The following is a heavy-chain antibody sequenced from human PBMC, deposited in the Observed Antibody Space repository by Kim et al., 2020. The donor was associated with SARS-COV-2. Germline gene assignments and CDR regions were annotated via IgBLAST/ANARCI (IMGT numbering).Heavy chain of an antibody. V-gene: IGHV7-4-1*02. Sequence: ASVKVSCKASGYTFTSYAINWVRQAPGQGLEWMGWINTNTGNPTYAQGFTGRFVFSLDTSVSTAYLQISSLKAEDTAVYCCARVGRCAAVGYWGQGTLGTDYS. J-gene: IGHJ4*02. CDR2: INTNTGNP. D-gene: IGHD1-26*01. CDR3: ARVGRCAAVGY. CDR1: GYTFTSYA.